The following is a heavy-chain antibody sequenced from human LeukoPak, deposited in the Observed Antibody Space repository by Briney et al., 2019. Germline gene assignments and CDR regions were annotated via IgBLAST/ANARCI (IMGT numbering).Heavy chain of an antibody. CDR3: ARDTGFPFFGF. CDR1: GYTFTNYG. CDR2: INTYNGNT. Sequence: ASVKVSCKASGYTFTNYGISWVRQAPGQGLEWMGWINTYNGNTNYAQKLRGRVTMTTDTSTSTAYMELRSLRSDDTAVYYCARDTGFPFFGFWGHGALVTVSS. J-gene: IGHJ4*01. V-gene: IGHV1-18*01.